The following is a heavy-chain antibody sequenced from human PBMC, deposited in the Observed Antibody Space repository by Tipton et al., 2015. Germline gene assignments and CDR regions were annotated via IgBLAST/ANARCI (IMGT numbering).Heavy chain of an antibody. CDR3: ARSGDTYFDY. CDR2: IYYSATT. D-gene: IGHD5-18*01. J-gene: IGHJ4*02. CDR1: GDSLSRGTYY. V-gene: IGHV4-31*03. Sequence: TLSLTCSVSGDSLSRGTYYWTWIRQHPGKGLEWIGYIYYSATTYYNPSLKSRLTISLDRSKSHFSLQLGSVTAADTAVYYCARSGDTYFDYWGQGTLVTVSS.